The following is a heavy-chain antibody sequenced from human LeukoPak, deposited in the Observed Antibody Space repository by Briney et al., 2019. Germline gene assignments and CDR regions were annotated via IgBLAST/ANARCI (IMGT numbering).Heavy chain of an antibody. CDR2: INAGNGNT. J-gene: IGHJ6*02. V-gene: IGHV1-3*01. D-gene: IGHD3-10*01. CDR1: GYTFTSYA. CDR3: ARDLWFGEFPYYGMDV. Sequence: GASVKVSCKASGYTFTSYAMHWVRQAPGQRLEWMGWINAGNGNTKYSQKFQGRVTITRDTSASTAYMELSSLRSEDTAVCYCARDLWFGEFPYYGMDVWGQGTTVTVSS.